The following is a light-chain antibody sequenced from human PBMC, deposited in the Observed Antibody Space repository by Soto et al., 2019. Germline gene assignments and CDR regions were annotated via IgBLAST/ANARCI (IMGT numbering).Light chain of an antibody. Sequence: QSLLTQPPSTSVTPGQRVTISCSGSSSNIGSNYVYWYQQLPGTAPKLLIYRNNQRPSGVPDRFSGSKSVTSASLAISGLRSEDEADYHCAAWDDSLSAVVFGGGTKVIVL. J-gene: IGLJ2*01. V-gene: IGLV1-47*01. CDR2: RNN. CDR1: SSNIGSNY. CDR3: AAWDDSLSAVV.